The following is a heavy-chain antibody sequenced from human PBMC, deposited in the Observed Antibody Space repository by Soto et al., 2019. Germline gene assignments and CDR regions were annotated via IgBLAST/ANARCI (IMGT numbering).Heavy chain of an antibody. Sequence: XXXLVQSGAEVKKPGASVKVSCKASGYTFTSYGISWVRQAPGQGLEWMGWISAYNGNTNYAQKXXXXXXXXXXXXXXXXXXXXXXXXXXXXXXXXXXXXXXXLGRNNDXXDIWGQGTMVTVXS. CDR1: GYTFTSYG. V-gene: IGHV1-18*01. CDR2: ISAYNGNT. J-gene: IGHJ3*02. D-gene: IGHD6-13*01. CDR3: XXXXXXLGRNNDXXDI.